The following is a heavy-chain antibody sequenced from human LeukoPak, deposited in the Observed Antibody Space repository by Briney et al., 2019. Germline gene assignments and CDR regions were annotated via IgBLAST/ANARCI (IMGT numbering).Heavy chain of an antibody. V-gene: IGHV5-51*01. D-gene: IGHD6-13*01. CDR1: GYSFTSYW. CDR2: IYPGDSDT. J-gene: IGHJ3*02. CDR3: ARRGMVAAAANDAFDI. Sequence: GESLKISCKGSGYSFTSYWIGWVRQMPGKGLEWMGIIYPGDSDTRYSPSFQGQVTISADKSISTAYLQWSSLKASDTAMYYCARRGMVAAAANDAFDIWGQGTMVTVSS.